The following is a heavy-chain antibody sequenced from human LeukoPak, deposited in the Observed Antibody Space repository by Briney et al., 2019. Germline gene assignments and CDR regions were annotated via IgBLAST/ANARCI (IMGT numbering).Heavy chain of an antibody. Sequence: SETLSLTCTASGGSISSGGYYWSWIRQHPGKGLEWIGYIYYSGSTYYNPSLKSRVTISVDTSKNQFSLKLSSVTAADTAVYYCARDGGTYYDILDYWGQGTLVTVSS. D-gene: IGHD3-9*01. CDR2: IYYSGST. V-gene: IGHV4-31*03. CDR3: ARDGGTYYDILDY. CDR1: GGSISSGGYY. J-gene: IGHJ4*02.